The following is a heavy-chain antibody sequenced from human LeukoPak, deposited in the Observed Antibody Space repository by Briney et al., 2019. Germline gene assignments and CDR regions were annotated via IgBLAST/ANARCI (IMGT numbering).Heavy chain of an antibody. CDR1: GFTFGDGA. V-gene: IGHV3-9*01. CDR2: GRRYRGSI. D-gene: IGHD3-9*01. Sequence: GETLCLTCAASGFTFGDGALYWDRQAQPDGLELDSGGRRYRGSIAYADSVKGRFTITRDNAKNSLYLQMNSLRAEDTALYYCAKDAYYDILTGVHWFDPWGQGTLVTVSS. J-gene: IGHJ5*02. CDR3: AKDAYYDILTGVHWFDP.